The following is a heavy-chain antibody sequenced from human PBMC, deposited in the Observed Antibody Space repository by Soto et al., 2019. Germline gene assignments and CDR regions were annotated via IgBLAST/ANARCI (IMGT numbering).Heavy chain of an antibody. D-gene: IGHD4-17*01. CDR2: INSDGSST. V-gene: IGHV3-74*01. J-gene: IGHJ6*03. CDR1: GFTFSSYW. Sequence: GGSLRLSCAASGFTFSSYWMHWVRQAPGKGLVWVSRINSDGSSTSYAESVKGRFTISRDNAKNTLYLQMNSLRAEDTAVYYCARGARTTVTPAYYYYYMDVWGKGTTVTVSS. CDR3: ARGARTTVTPAYYYYYMDV.